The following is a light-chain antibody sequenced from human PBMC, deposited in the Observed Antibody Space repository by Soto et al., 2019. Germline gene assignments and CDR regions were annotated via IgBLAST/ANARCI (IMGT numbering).Light chain of an antibody. CDR2: YTY. CDR3: ALYMGSGIWV. Sequence: QTVVTQEPSFSVSPGGTVTLTCGLSSGSVSTSYYPRWYQQTPGQSPRTLIFYTYTRSSGVPDRFSGSILGNKAALTITGAKADDESDYYCALYMGSGIWVFGGGTKLTVL. CDR1: SGSVSTSYY. V-gene: IGLV8-61*01. J-gene: IGLJ3*02.